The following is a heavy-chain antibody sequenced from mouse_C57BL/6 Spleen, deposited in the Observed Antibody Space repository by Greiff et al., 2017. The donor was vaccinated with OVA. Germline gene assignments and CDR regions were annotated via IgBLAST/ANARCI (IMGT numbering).Heavy chain of an antibody. V-gene: IGHV1-82*01. CDR1: GYAFSSSW. CDR2: IYPGDGDT. J-gene: IGHJ3*01. CDR3: AKEAYDYDGAWFAY. D-gene: IGHD2-4*01. Sequence: VKLMESGPELVKPGASVKISCKASGYAFSSSWMNWVKQRPGKGLEWIGRIYPGDGDTNYNGKFKGKATLTADKSSSTAYMQLSSLTSEDSAVYFCAKEAYDYDGAWFAYWGQGTLVTVSA.